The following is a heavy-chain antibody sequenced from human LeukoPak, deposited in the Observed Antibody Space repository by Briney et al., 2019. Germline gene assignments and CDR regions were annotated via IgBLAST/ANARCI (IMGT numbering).Heavy chain of an antibody. D-gene: IGHD3-22*01. V-gene: IGHV4-59*01. CDR1: GGSISSYY. J-gene: IGHJ4*02. CDR2: IYYSGST. CDR3: ARGDSGSYYDRSGSISYYFDF. Sequence: SETLSLTCTVSGGSISSYYWSWIRQPPGKGLEWIGYIYYSGSTNYNPSLKSRVTISVDTSKNQFSLKLSSVAAADTAVYYCARGDSGSYYDRSGSISYYFDFWGQGTLVTVSS.